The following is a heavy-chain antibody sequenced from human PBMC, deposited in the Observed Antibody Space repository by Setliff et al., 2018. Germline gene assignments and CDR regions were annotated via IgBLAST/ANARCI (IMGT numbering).Heavy chain of an antibody. CDR3: VRGPGPSVVVAMPFDR. CDR1: GGTFNNYG. J-gene: IGHJ4*02. D-gene: IGHD5-12*01. CDR2: TIPFFGTT. V-gene: IGHV1-69*05. Sequence: GPPVKVSCKASGGTFNNYGVTWVRQAPGQGLEWMGGTIPFFGTTNYAQKFQGGVTITTDESTSTAYMEVASLRSDDTAVYYCVRGPGPSVVVAMPFDRWGQGTLVTVSS.